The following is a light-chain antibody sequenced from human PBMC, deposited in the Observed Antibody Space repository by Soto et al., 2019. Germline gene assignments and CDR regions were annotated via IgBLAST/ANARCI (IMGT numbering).Light chain of an antibody. CDR1: SSDVGGYNY. CDR2: DVS. J-gene: IGLJ1*01. Sequence: QSALTQPRSVSGSPGQSVTISCTGTSSDVGGYNYVSWYQEQPGKAPKLMIYDVSKRPSGVPDRFSGSKSGNTASLTISGLQAEDEDDYYCCSYAGSYSYVFGTGTKVT. CDR3: CSYAGSYSYV. V-gene: IGLV2-11*01.